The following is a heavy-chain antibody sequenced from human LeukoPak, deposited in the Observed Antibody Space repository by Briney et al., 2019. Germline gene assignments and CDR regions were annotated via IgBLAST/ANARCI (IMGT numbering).Heavy chain of an antibody. J-gene: IGHJ4*02. CDR1: GFTFSDYA. CDR2: ISGTGRTT. Sequence: GGSLRLSCAASGFTFSDYAMSWVRQAPGKGLEWASTISGTGRTTYYADSVKDRFTISRDNSNNTLYLQMNSLRAEDTAVYYCARGPAMGGQGTLVTVSS. V-gene: IGHV3-23*01. D-gene: IGHD5-24*01. CDR3: ARGPAM.